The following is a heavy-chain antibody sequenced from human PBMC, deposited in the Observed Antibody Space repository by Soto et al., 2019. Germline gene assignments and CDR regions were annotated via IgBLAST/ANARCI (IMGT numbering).Heavy chain of an antibody. CDR2: ISGSGST. CDR1: GFTFSDYG. V-gene: IGHV3-23*01. J-gene: IGHJ5*02. Sequence: AGGALRLSCGASGFTFSDYGMSWVRQAPGKGLEWVSAISGSGSTFYADSVKGRFTISRDNSKNTLFLQMNSLRAQDTAVYYCAKDYLRWAQPWGQGTLVTVSS. CDR3: AKDYLRWAQP. D-gene: IGHD1-26*01.